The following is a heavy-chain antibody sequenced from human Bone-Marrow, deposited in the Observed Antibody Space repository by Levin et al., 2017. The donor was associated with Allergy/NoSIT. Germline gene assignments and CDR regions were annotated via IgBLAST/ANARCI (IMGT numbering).Heavy chain of an antibody. Sequence: SETLSLTCAVYGGSFSGYYWSWIRQPPGKGLEWIGEINHSGSTNYNPSLKSRVTISVDTSKNQFSLKLSSVTAADTAVYYCARRDRIAAAGYNWFDPWGQGTLVTVSS. J-gene: IGHJ5*02. D-gene: IGHD6-13*01. V-gene: IGHV4-34*01. CDR3: ARRDRIAAAGYNWFDP. CDR2: INHSGST. CDR1: GGSFSGYY.